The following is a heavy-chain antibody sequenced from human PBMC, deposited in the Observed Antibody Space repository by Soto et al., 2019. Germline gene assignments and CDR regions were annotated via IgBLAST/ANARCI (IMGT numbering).Heavy chain of an antibody. CDR2: IFWHDDK. V-gene: IGHV2-5*01. Sequence: GPTLVNPTQTLTLTCTFSGFSLSTSGLGVGWIRQSPGKALERLALIFWHDDKRHSPSLKSRVTITKDTSRNQVALTMANMDPVDTATYYCVHSRRLGHQSVGNYYFWYSWGQGTLVTVSS. CDR3: VHSRRLGHQSVGNYYFWYS. J-gene: IGHJ4*02. D-gene: IGHD3-3*01. CDR1: GFSLSTSGLG.